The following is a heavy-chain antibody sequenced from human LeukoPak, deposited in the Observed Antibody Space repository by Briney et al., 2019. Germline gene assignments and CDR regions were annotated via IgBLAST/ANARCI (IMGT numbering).Heavy chain of an antibody. CDR1: GFTFTSSA. CDR3: AREELGRYPHAFDI. V-gene: IGHV1-69*05. J-gene: IGHJ3*02. Sequence: ASVKVSCKASGFTFTSSAVQWVRQAPGQGLEWMGGIIPIFGTANYAQKFQGRVTITTDESTSTAYMELSSLRSEDTAVYYCAREELGRYPHAFDIWGQGTMVTVSS. D-gene: IGHD1-7*01. CDR2: IIPIFGTA.